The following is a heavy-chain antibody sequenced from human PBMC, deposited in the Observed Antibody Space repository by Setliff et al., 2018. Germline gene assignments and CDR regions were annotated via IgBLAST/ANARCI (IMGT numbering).Heavy chain of an antibody. D-gene: IGHD3-22*01. J-gene: IGHJ4*02. V-gene: IGHV1-69*05. CDR3: AREKGYYFDSTNYYYYFDY. CDR1: GGTFNSNA. Sequence: ASVKVSCKASGGTFNSNAISWVRQAPGQGLEWMGGIMPIFGTTNYAQKFQGRVTITTDESTSTAYMELSSLRPEDTAVYYCAREKGYYFDSTNYYYYFDYWGQGTLVTVS. CDR2: IMPIFGTT.